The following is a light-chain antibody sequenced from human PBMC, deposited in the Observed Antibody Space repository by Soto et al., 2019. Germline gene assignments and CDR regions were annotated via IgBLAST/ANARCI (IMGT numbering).Light chain of an antibody. V-gene: IGLV2-8*01. CDR1: NSDVGAYDY. J-gene: IGLJ1*01. CDR2: EIN. Sequence: QSALAQPPSASGSPGQSVTISCTGTNSDVGAYDYVSWYQQRPGKAPKLMIYEINKRPSGVPDRFSGSKSGNTASLTVSGLQAEDEADYYCSSFAGSNNFPYVFGTGTKVTVL. CDR3: SSFAGSNNFPYV.